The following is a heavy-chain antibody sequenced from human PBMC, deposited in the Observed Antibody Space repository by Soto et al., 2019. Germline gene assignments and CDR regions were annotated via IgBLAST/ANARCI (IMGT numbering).Heavy chain of an antibody. CDR2: ISYDGSNK. J-gene: IGHJ6*01. V-gene: IGHV3-30-3*01. CDR1: GFTFSSYA. CDR3: ARDRLRYNWNDFPYYYYGMDV. D-gene: IGHD1-1*01. Sequence: QVQLVESGGGVVQPGRSLRLSCAASGFTFSSYAMHWVRQAPGKGLGWVAVISYDGSNKYYADSVKGRFTISRDNSKNTQYLQINRLRAEDTAVYHCARDRLRYNWNDFPYYYYGMDVWGQGTMVTVSS.